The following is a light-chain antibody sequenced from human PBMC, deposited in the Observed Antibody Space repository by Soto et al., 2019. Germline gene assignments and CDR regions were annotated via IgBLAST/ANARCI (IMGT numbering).Light chain of an antibody. CDR2: TTN. CDR1: FSNIGSNT. Sequence: QSVLTQPPSASGTPGRRVTISCSGTFSNIGSNTVNWYQQLPGTAPKLLIFTTNQRPSGVPDRFSGSKSGTSASLAISGLQSGDEADYYCAAWDDSLSSPVFGGGTKVTVL. J-gene: IGLJ2*01. CDR3: AAWDDSLSSPV. V-gene: IGLV1-44*01.